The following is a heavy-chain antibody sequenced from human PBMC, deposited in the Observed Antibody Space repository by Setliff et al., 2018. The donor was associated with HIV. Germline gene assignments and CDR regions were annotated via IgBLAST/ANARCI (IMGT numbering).Heavy chain of an antibody. CDR3: ATKVYCTNGVCLDAFDL. J-gene: IGHJ3*01. V-gene: IGHV1-3*04. D-gene: IGHD2-8*01. Sequence: ASVKVSCKTSGYSFSSHPIHWVRQAPGQRPEWMGWIKTGNGDTQYSQKFRDRVTITRDTSADTVYMELSSLRSEDTAVYYCATKVYCTNGVCLDAFDLWGQGTMVTVSS. CDR1: GYSFSSHP. CDR2: IKTGNGDT.